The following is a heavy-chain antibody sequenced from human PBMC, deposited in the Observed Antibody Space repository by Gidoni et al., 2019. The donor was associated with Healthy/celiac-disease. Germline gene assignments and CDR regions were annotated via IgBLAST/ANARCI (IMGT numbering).Heavy chain of an antibody. V-gene: IGHV5-51*01. CDR1: GYSFTSYW. CDR3: ARTEMDTAMVTDAFDI. J-gene: IGHJ3*02. D-gene: IGHD5-18*01. CDR2: IYPGDSDT. Sequence: VQLVQSGAEVKKPGESLKISCKGSGYSFTSYWIGWVRQMPGKGLEWMGIIYPGDSDTRYSPSFQGQVTISADKSISTAYLQWSSLKASDTAMYYCARTEMDTAMVTDAFDIWGQGTMVTVSS.